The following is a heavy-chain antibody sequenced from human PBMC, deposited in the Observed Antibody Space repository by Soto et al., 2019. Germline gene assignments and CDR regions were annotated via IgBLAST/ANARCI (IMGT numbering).Heavy chain of an antibody. CDR1: GFTFSSYD. J-gene: IGHJ3*02. D-gene: IGHD6-13*01. CDR3: ASDIGDQTSRWTDAFDI. Sequence: LTLSCASTGFTFSSYDIHLVRQAPVKGLEWVAVIWYDGTNKYYVDSVKGRFTISKDNSKNTLYLQMNSLRAEDTAIYYCASDIGDQTSRWTDAFDIWGQGTMVTVSS. CDR2: IWYDGTNK. V-gene: IGHV3-33*01.